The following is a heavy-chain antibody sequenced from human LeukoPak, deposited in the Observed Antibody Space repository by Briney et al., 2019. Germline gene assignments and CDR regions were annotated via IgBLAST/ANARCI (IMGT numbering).Heavy chain of an antibody. CDR2: MNQDGSAI. CDR1: GLTFSRHW. Sequence: GESLRLSCAASGLTFSRHWMSWVRQAPGKGLERVAHMNQDGSAIYSIDSVKGRFTISRDNDKNSLYLRMSGLTVADTAVYYCARTVPGHPDDYFDYWGQGTLVTVSS. D-gene: IGHD6-19*01. CDR3: ARTVPGHPDDYFDY. V-gene: IGHV3-7*01. J-gene: IGHJ4*02.